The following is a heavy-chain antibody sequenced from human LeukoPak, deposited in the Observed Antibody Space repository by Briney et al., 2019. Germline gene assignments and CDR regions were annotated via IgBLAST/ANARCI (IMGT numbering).Heavy chain of an antibody. Sequence: GGSLRLSCTTSGFTFGDYAMSWFRQAPGKGLEWVGFIRSKAYGGTTEYAASVKGRFIISRDDSKSIAYLQMSSLKTEDSAVYYCTLESRGSSSPLTSYWGQGTLVTVSS. CDR2: IRSKAYGGTT. CDR3: TLESRGSSSPLTSY. CDR1: GFTFGDYA. D-gene: IGHD6-6*01. V-gene: IGHV3-49*03. J-gene: IGHJ4*02.